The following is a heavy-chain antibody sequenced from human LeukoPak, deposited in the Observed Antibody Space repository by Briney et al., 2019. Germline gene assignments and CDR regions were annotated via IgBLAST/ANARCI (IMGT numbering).Heavy chain of an antibody. Sequence: SETLSLTCAVYGGSFSSYYWSWIRQPPGKGLEWIGYIYYSGSTYYNPSLKSRVTISVDTSKNQFSLKLSSVTAADTAVYYCARERLESYVGDAFDIRGQGTMVTVSS. D-gene: IGHD1-1*01. CDR1: GGSFSSYY. V-gene: IGHV4-59*12. CDR2: IYYSGST. CDR3: ARERLESYVGDAFDI. J-gene: IGHJ3*02.